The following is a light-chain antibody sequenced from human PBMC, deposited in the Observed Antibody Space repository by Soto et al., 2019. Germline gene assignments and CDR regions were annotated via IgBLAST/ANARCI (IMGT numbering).Light chain of an antibody. CDR2: AAS. J-gene: IGKJ5*01. CDR1: QSISSY. V-gene: IGKV1-39*01. CDR3: QQSYSTPIT. Sequence: DIQMTQSPSSLSASVGDRVTITCRARQSISSYLNWYQQKPGKAPKLLIYAASSLQSWVPARFSGSGSGTDFTLTISSLQPEDFVTYYCQQSYSTPITFGQGTRLEIK.